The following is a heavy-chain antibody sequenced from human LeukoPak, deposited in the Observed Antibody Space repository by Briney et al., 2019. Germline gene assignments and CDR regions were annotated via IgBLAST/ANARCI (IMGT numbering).Heavy chain of an antibody. CDR2: IYHSGST. CDR1: GYSISSGYY. CDR3: ARPGQPPVTTSYAFDI. Sequence: PSETLSLTCAVSGYSISSGYYWGWIRQPPGKGLEWIGSIYHSGSTYYNPSLKSRVTISVDTSKNQFSLKLSSVTAADTAVYYCARPGQPPVTTSYAFDIWGQGTMVTVSS. J-gene: IGHJ3*02. V-gene: IGHV4-38-2*01. D-gene: IGHD4-17*01.